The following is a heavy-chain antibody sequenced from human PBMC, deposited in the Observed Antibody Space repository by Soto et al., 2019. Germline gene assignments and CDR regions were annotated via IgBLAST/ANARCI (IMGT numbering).Heavy chain of an antibody. CDR2: TYYRSKWYN. Sequence: TLSLTCAISGDSVSSKSAAWNWIRQSPSRGLEWLGRTYYRSKWYNDYAVSVKSRITINPDTSKNQFSLQLNSVTPEDTAVYYCARDHSGYEPATYYYYMDVWGKGTTVTVSS. CDR1: GDSVSSKSAA. V-gene: IGHV6-1*01. J-gene: IGHJ6*03. D-gene: IGHD5-12*01. CDR3: ARDHSGYEPATYYYYMDV.